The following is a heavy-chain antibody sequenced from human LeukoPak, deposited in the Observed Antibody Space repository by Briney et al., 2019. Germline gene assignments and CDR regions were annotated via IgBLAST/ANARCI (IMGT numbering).Heavy chain of an antibody. J-gene: IGHJ4*02. Sequence: SVNVSCKASGGTFSSCAINWVRQAPGQGLEWMGGIIPMFGTASYAHKFQGRVTISTDESTSTAYMEVSSLRSEDTAVYYCARGTGDTAINAGTVPLDYWGQGTLVTVSS. D-gene: IGHD1-1*01. CDR2: IIPMFGTA. V-gene: IGHV1-69*05. CDR3: ARGTGDTAINAGTVPLDY. CDR1: GGTFSSCA.